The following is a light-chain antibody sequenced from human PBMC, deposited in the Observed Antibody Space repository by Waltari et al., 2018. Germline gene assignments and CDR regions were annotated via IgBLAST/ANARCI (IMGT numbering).Light chain of an antibody. CDR1: SSNIGAGYD. Sequence: QSVLTQPPSVSGAPGQRVTISCTGSSSNIGAGYDVHWYQQLPGTAPKLLIYGNSNRPSGVPDRLSGSKSDTSASRAIRGLQAEDEADYYYQSYDSSLSGGGFGGGTKLTV. J-gene: IGLJ2*01. V-gene: IGLV1-40*01. CDR3: QSYDSSLSGGG. CDR2: GNS.